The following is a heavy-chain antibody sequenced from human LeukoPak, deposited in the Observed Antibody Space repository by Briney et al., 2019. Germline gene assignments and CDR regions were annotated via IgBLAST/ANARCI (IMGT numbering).Heavy chain of an antibody. CDR1: GFTVSSNY. Sequence: QPGGSLRLSCAASGFTVSSNYMSWVRQAPGKGLEWVSVIYSGGSTYYADSVKGRFTISRDNSKNTLYLHMNSLRAEDTAVYYCGXGAYXSSFTRTYGMDVWGQGTTVTVSS. D-gene: IGHD6-13*01. J-gene: IGHJ6*02. CDR3: GXGAYXSSFTRTYGMDV. CDR2: IYSGGST. V-gene: IGHV3-66*01.